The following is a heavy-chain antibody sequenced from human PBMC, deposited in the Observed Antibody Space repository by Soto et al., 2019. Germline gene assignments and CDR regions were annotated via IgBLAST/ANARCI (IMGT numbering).Heavy chain of an antibody. CDR2: ISSSGSTI. V-gene: IGHV3-11*01. Sequence: GGSLRLSCAASGFTFSDYYMSWIRQAPGKGLEWVSYISSSGSTIYYADSVKGRFTISRDNAKNSLYLQMNSLRAEDTAVYYCARGRSQTYYDFWSGYRTFFYYYYMDVWGKGTTVTVSS. J-gene: IGHJ6*03. CDR3: ARGRSQTYYDFWSGYRTFFYYYYMDV. D-gene: IGHD3-3*01. CDR1: GFTFSDYY.